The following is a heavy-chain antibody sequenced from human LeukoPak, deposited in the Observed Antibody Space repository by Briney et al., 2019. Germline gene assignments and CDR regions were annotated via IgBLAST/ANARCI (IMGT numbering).Heavy chain of an antibody. Sequence: GGSLRLSCAASGFNFASHWMHWVRQTPGKGLVWVSRINSGGSGTSYADSVEGRFTISRDNAKNTLYLQMNSLRAEDTAVYYCAREGPRGNSQFDYWGQGTLVTVSS. CDR1: GFNFASHW. J-gene: IGHJ4*02. CDR2: INSGGSGT. CDR3: AREGPRGNSQFDY. D-gene: IGHD2/OR15-2a*01. V-gene: IGHV3-74*01.